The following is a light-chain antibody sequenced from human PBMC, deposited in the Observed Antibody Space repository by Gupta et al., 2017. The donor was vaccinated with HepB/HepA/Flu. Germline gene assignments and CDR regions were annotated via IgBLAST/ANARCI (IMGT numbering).Light chain of an antibody. Sequence: SYELTQRLSVSVSPGQPARLTCAGDAFAKQYASWYQQKPGQAPVLVIYKDSERPAGIPERFSCSCSGTTVMLTISGVQAEDAADYYWQSADSSGTFWVFGGGTKLTVL. CDR3: QSADSSGTFWV. J-gene: IGLJ3*02. CDR2: KDS. V-gene: IGLV3-25*03. CDR1: AFAKQY.